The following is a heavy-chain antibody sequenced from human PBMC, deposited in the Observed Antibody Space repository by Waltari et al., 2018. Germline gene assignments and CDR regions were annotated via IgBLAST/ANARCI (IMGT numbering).Heavy chain of an antibody. V-gene: IGHV3-48*03. J-gene: IGHJ6*02. Sequence: EVQLVESGGGLVQPGGFLRPSCAASGSPCSSYEMNWVRQAPGKGLEWVSYISSSGSTIYYADSVKGRFTISRDNAKNSLYLQMNSLRAEDTAVYYCARVDYYGMDVWGQGTTVTVSS. CDR2: ISSSGSTI. CDR3: ARVDYYGMDV. CDR1: GSPCSSYE.